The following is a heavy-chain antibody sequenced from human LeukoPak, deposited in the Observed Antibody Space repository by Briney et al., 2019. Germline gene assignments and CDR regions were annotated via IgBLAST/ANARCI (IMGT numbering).Heavy chain of an antibody. CDR1: GGSIRSFY. CDR2: ISYSGST. V-gene: IGHV4-59*08. J-gene: IGHJ5*02. CDR3: ARQEGNWFDP. Sequence: SETLSLTCTVSGGSIRSFYWSWIRQPPGKGLEWIGYISYSGSTNYNASLESRVTMSVDTSKNQFSLKLSSVTAADTAVYYCARQEGNWFDPWGQGTLVTVSS.